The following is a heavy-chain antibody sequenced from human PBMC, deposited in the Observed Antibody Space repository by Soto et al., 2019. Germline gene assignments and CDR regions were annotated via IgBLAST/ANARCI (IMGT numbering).Heavy chain of an antibody. V-gene: IGHV4-34*01. CDR2: INHSGSA. CDR3: ARVSDY. Sequence: QVLLQQWGAGRLKPSETLSLTCAVYGGSFIDYSWGWIRQSPGTGLEWIGEINHSGSANYNPSLKSRVPISVDTSKNQFSLKLYSVPAAAAAVYYCARVSDYWSQGTLVTVSS. J-gene: IGHJ4*02. CDR1: GGSFIDYS.